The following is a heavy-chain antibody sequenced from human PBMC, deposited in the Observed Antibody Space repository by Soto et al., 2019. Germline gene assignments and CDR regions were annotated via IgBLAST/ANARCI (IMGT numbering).Heavy chain of an antibody. Sequence: QVQLVQSGAEVKKPGSSVKVSCKASGGTFSSYAISWVRQAPGQGLEWMGGIIPIFGTANYAQKFQGRVTITAEESTRTADMELSSLISEDTAVYYCARPVAGGGRYFDYFYYWGQGTLVTGSS. CDR3: ARPVAGGGRYFDYFYY. D-gene: IGHD1-26*01. J-gene: IGHJ4*02. V-gene: IGHV1-69*01. CDR2: IIPIFGTA. CDR1: GGTFSSYA.